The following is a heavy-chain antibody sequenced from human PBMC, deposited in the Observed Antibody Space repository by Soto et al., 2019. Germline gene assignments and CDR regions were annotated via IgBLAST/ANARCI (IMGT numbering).Heavy chain of an antibody. D-gene: IGHD2-2*01. J-gene: IGHJ4*02. V-gene: IGHV3-48*01. CDR2: ITGSSSGI. Sequence: GGSLRLSCAASGFTFSNYNMNWVRQAPGRGLEWISFITGSSSGIYYADSVKGRFTISRDNANNSLYLQMNSLRAEDTAVYYCARAFGSSTSYWGQGTLVTVSS. CDR1: GFTFSNYN. CDR3: ARAFGSSTSY.